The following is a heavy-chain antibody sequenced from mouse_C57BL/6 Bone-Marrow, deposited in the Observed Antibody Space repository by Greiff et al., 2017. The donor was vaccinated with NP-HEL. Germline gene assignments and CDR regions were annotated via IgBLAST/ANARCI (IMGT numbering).Heavy chain of an antibody. D-gene: IGHD2-3*01. CDR3: ARGGWLLPFAY. V-gene: IGHV3-6*01. J-gene: IGHJ3*01. Sequence: EVQLQESGPGLVKPSQSLSLTCSVTGYSITSGYYWNWIRQFPGNKLEWMGYISYDGSNNYNPSLKNRISITRDTSKNQFFLKLNSVTTEDTATYYCARGGWLLPFAYWGKGTLVTVSA. CDR1: GYSITSGYY. CDR2: ISYDGSN.